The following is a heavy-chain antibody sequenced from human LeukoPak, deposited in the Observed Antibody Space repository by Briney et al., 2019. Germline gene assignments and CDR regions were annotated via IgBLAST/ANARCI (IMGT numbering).Heavy chain of an antibody. Sequence: PGGSLRLSCAASGFTFSSYSMNWVRQAPGKGLEWVSSISSSSSYIYYADSVKGRFTISRDNAKNSLYLQMNSLRAEDTAVYYCARIGARGHYDFWSGYPTGAFDIWGQGTMVTVSS. D-gene: IGHD3-3*01. CDR1: GFTFSSYS. CDR2: ISSSSSYI. J-gene: IGHJ3*02. V-gene: IGHV3-21*04. CDR3: ARIGARGHYDFWSGYPTGAFDI.